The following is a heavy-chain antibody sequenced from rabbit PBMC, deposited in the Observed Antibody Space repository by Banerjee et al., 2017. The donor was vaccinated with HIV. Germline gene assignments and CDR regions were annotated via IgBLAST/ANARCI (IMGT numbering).Heavy chain of an antibody. V-gene: IGHV1S45*01. Sequence: QQQLEESGGGLVKPGGTLTLTCKASGIDFSSYYYMCWVRQAPGKGLELIAWINTGSGSAYYANWAKGRFTISKTSSTTVTLQMTSLTAADTATYFCARSPSSGAYYNLWGPGTLVTVS. CDR1: GIDFSSYYY. CDR2: INTGSGSA. D-gene: IGHD1-1*01. J-gene: IGHJ4*01. CDR3: ARSPSSGAYYNL.